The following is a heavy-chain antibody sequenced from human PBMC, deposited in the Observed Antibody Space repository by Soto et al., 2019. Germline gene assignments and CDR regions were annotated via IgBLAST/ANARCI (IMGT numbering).Heavy chain of an antibody. J-gene: IGHJ2*01. D-gene: IGHD6-13*01. CDR3: ASPRYSSSWSPMDGYFDL. V-gene: IGHV4-39*01. Sequence: QLQLQESGPGLGKPSETLSLTCTVPGGSLSSSSYYWGWIRQPPGKGLEWIGSIYYSGSTYYNPSLTRRVTISVDTSKNQLSRKLSSGTAADTAVYYCASPRYSSSWSPMDGYFDLWGRGTLVTVSS. CDR1: GGSLSSSSYY. CDR2: IYYSGST.